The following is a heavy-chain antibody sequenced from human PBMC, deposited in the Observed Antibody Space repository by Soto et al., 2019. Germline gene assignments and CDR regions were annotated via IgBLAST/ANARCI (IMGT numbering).Heavy chain of an antibody. J-gene: IGHJ4*02. V-gene: IGHV1-24*01. CDR1: GYTLMELS. Sequence: QVQLVQSGAEVKKPGASLRVSCKVSGYTLMELSIHWVRQAPGGGLEWMGGFDPEGGEIIYAQKFQGRVTMTEDTSTHTVYLELSSLKSEDTAVYYCTTNRDRTIFGLPTAHWGQGTLVTVSS. D-gene: IGHD3-3*01. CDR2: FDPEGGEI. CDR3: TTNRDRTIFGLPTAH.